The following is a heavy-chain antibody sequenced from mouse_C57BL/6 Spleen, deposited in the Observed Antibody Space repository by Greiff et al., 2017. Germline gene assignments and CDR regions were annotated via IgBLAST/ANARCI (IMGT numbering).Heavy chain of an antibody. CDR3: ASLYYYGSSTNWDVGFAY. V-gene: IGHV7-3*01. D-gene: IGHD1-1*01. CDR2: IRNKANGYTT. J-gene: IGHJ3*01. Sequence: DVKLVESGGGLVQPGGSLSLSCAASGFTFTDYYMSWVRQPPGKALEWLGFIRNKANGYTTEYSASVKGRFTISRDNSQSILYLQMNALRAEDSATYYCASLYYYGSSTNWDVGFAYWGQGTLVTVSA. CDR1: GFTFTDYY.